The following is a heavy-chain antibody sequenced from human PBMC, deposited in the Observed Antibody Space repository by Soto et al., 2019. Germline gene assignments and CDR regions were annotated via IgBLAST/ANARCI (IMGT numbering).Heavy chain of an antibody. J-gene: IGHJ6*03. V-gene: IGHV3-30*18. CDR1: GFTFSSYG. CDR3: AKDFEQQLSDYYYYMDV. Sequence: QVQLAESGGGVVQPGRSLRLSCAASGFTFSSYGMHWVRQAPGKGLEWVAVISYDGSNKYYADSVKGRFTISRDNSKNTLYLQMNSLRAEDTAVYYCAKDFEQQLSDYYYYMDVWGKGTTVTVSS. D-gene: IGHD6-13*01. CDR2: ISYDGSNK.